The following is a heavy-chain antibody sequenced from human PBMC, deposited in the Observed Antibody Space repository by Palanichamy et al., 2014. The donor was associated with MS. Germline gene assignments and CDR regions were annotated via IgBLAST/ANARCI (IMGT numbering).Heavy chain of an antibody. J-gene: IGHJ4*02. CDR2: ISGSGGDT. CDR3: AKNLAGSSYSATDS. V-gene: IGHV3-23*01. Sequence: EVQFLESGGGLVQPGGSLRLSCAASGFTFSSYAMTWVRQALGKGLEWVSVISGSGGDTFYAGSVKGRLTISRDNSKNTLYLQMNSLRAEDTAIYYCAKNLAGSSYSATDSWGQGTLVTVSS. D-gene: IGHD2-21*01. CDR1: GFTFSSYA.